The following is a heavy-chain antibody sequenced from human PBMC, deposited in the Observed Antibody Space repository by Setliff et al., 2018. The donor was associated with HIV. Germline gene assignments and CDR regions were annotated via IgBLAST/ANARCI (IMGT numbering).Heavy chain of an antibody. D-gene: IGHD6-13*01. CDR1: GYMFIAYG. CDR2: SIPMYGPA. J-gene: IGHJ4*02. CDR3: ARADSSNWYHVDY. V-gene: IGHV1-69*05. Sequence: SVKVSCKPSGYMFIAYGMSWVRQAPGQGLEWMGGSIPMYGPAHYAQKFQGRATITTDESTSTAYMELSSLRSEDTAVYYCARADSSNWYHVDYWGQGTLVTVSS.